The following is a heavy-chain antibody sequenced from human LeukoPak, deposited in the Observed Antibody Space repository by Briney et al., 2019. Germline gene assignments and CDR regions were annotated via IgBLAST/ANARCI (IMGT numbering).Heavy chain of an antibody. V-gene: IGHV4-34*01. J-gene: IGHJ4*02. D-gene: IGHD6-13*01. CDR2: ITQSGNT. CDR1: GGSFSNFH. Sequence: LETLSLTCAIYGGSFSNFHWNWIRQSPGKGLEWIGEITQSGNTNYNPSLKSRVTISVDTSKNHFSLKLTSVTAADTAVYYCARHDEYSSNHVGLDYWGQGTLVTVSS. CDR3: ARHDEYSSNHVGLDY.